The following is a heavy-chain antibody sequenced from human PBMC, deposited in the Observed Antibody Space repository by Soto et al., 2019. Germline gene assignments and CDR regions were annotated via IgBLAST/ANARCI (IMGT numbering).Heavy chain of an antibody. CDR1: GLTLSNYG. CDR3: ADYSYYHDSTGYYIFDY. D-gene: IGHD3-22*01. V-gene: IGHV3-30*03. J-gene: IGHJ4*02. CDR2: ISYDGSNE. Sequence: PGGSLRLSCAASGLTLSNYGMHWVRQAPGKGLEWVAHISYDGSNEHYVDSVKGRFTISRDNSKNTLYLQMTSLRAEDTAVYYCADYSYYHDSTGYYIFDYWGQGTLVTVSS.